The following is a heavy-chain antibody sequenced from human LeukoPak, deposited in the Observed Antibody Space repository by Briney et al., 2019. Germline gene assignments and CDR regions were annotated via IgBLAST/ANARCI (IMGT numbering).Heavy chain of an antibody. CDR2: IYYSGST. J-gene: IGHJ6*03. CDR1: GGSISSNSYY. CDR3: ARDRVTMVRGVITDYYYYYMDV. D-gene: IGHD3-10*01. V-gene: IGHV4-39*02. Sequence: SETLSLTCTVSGGSISSNSYYWGWIRQPPGKGLEWIGSIYYSGSTYYNPSLKSRVTISVDTSKNHFSLKLSSVTAADTAVYYCARDRVTMVRGVITDYYYYYMDVWGKGTTVTISS.